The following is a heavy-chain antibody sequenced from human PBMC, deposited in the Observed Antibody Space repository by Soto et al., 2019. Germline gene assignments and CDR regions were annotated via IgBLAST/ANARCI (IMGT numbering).Heavy chain of an antibody. D-gene: IGHD3-10*01. V-gene: IGHV1-3*04. CDR3: VRGKEAGVWFDP. CDR1: GFTFSHHS. Sequence: GASVKVSCKASGFTFSHHSIHWVRQAPGQRLEWMGWINSDTGYTKYSQKFQARLTITWDSSAKTACMELSSLQSEDTAVYYCVRGKEAGVWFDPWGQGTLVTVSS. J-gene: IGHJ5*02. CDR2: INSDTGYT.